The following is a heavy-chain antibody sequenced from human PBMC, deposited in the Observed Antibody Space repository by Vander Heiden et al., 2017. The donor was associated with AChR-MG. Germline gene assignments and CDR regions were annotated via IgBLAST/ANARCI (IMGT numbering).Heavy chain of an antibody. CDR3: ASGYAVTTLPYYYYYMDV. J-gene: IGHJ6*03. CDR2: INHSGST. Sequence: QVQLQQWGAGLLKPSETLSLTSVYGGSFSGYYWSWIRQPPGKGLEWIGEINHSGSTNYNPSLKSRVTISVDTSKNQFSLKLSSVTAADTAVYYCASGYAVTTLPYYYYYMDVWGKGTTVTVSS. D-gene: IGHD4-17*01. CDR1: GGSFSGYY. V-gene: IGHV4-34*01.